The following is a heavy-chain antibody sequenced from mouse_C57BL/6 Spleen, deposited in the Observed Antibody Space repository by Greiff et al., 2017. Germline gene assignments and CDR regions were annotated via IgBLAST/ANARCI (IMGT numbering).Heavy chain of an antibody. CDR1: GYTFTSYG. V-gene: IGHV1-55*01. Sequence: QVQLQQSGAELVKPGASVKMSCKASGYTFTSYGITWVKQRPGQGLEWIGDIYPGSGSTNYNEKFKSKATLTVDTSSSTVYMQLSSLTSEDSAVYCCASKVGGSGAMDYWGQGTSVTVSS. CDR3: ASKVGGSGAMDY. CDR2: IYPGSGST. J-gene: IGHJ4*01.